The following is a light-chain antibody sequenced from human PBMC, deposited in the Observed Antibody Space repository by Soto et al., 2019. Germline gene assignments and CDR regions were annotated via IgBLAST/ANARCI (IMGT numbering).Light chain of an antibody. V-gene: IGLV1-40*01. Sequence: QSVLTQPPSVSGAPGQRVTISCTGSPSNIGAGYDVHWYQQFPGTAPKLLIYGNTNRPSGVPARFSASESGTSASLAITGLQTEDEADYYCQSYDSGLSGLHVIFGGGTKLTVL. CDR2: GNT. CDR3: QSYDSGLSGLHVI. CDR1: PSNIGAGYD. J-gene: IGLJ2*01.